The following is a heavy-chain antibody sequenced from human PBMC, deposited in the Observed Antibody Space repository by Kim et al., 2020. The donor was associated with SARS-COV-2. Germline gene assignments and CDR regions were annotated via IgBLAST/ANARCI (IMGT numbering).Heavy chain of an antibody. J-gene: IGHJ5*02. D-gene: IGHD3-3*01. CDR3: AAEFSVLRFLEWPPRIINWFDP. V-gene: IGHV4-39*01. CDR1: GGSISSSSYY. Sequence: SETLSLTCTVSGGSISSSSYYWGWIRQPPGKGLEWIGSIYYSGSTYYNPSLKSRVTISVDTSKNQFSLKLSSVTAADTAVYYCAAEFSVLRFLEWPPRIINWFDPWGQGTLVTVSS. CDR2: IYYSGST.